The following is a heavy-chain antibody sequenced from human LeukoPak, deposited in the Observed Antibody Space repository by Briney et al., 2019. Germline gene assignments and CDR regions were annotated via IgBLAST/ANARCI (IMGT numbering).Heavy chain of an antibody. CDR3: ARDQGYCTNGVCYTLDY. CDR2: ISYDGSNK. CDR1: GFTFSSYG. V-gene: IGHV3-30*03. D-gene: IGHD2-8*01. J-gene: IGHJ4*02. Sequence: GGSLRLSCAASGFTFSSYGMHWVRQAPGKGLEWVAVISYDGSNKYYADSVKGRFTISRDNSKNTLYLQMNSLRAEDTAVYYCARDQGYCTNGVCYTLDYWGQGTLVTVSS.